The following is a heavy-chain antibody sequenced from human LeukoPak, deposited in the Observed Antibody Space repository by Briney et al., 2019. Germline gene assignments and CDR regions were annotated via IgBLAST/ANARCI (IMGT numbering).Heavy chain of an antibody. V-gene: IGHV4-39*01. Sequence: WVRQAPGKGLEWIGSIYYSGSTYYNPSLKSRVTISVDTSKNQFSLKLSSVTAADTAVYYCARRISGSYSGNWFDPWGQGTLVTVSS. CDR2: IYYSGST. D-gene: IGHD1-26*01. CDR3: ARRISGSYSGNWFDP. J-gene: IGHJ5*02.